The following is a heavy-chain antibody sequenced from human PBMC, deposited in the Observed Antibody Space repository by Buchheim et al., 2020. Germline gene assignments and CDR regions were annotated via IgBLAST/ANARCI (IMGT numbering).Heavy chain of an antibody. D-gene: IGHD6-19*01. V-gene: IGHV3-30*18. CDR1: GFTFSSYG. J-gene: IGHJ6*02. CDR3: AKDGGRIAVADIWYYYGMDV. CDR2: ISYNGSNK. Sequence: QVQLVESGGGVVQPGRSLRLSCAASGFTFSSYGMHWVRQAPGKGLEWVAVISYNGSNKYYADSVKGRFTISRDNSKNTLYLQMNSLRAEDTAVYYCAKDGGRIAVADIWYYYGMDVWGQGTT.